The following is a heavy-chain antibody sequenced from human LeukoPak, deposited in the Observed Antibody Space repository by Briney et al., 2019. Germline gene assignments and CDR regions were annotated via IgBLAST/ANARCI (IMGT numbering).Heavy chain of an antibody. CDR1: GGSISSSTYY. CDR3: ARSSSSARRYYFDY. D-gene: IGHD6-6*01. Sequence: SETLSLTCTVSGGSISSSTYYWGWIRQPPGRGLEWIGNIYYSGSTYYNPSLKSRVTISVDTSKNQFSLKLSSVTAADTAVYYCARSSSSARRYYFDYWGQGTLVTVSS. V-gene: IGHV4-39*01. CDR2: IYYSGST. J-gene: IGHJ4*02.